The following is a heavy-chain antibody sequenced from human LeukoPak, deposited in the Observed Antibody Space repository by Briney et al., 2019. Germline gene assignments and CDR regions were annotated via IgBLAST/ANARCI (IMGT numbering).Heavy chain of an antibody. CDR1: GYTFTSYD. CDR3: ARGPHTYYDFWSGYYTGGAFDI. Sequence: GASVTVSCKASGYTFTSYDINWVRQAAGQGLEWMGWMNPNSGNTGYAQKFQGRVTMTRNTSISTAYMELSSLRSEDTAVYYCARGPHTYYDFWSGYYTGGAFDIWGQGTLVTVSS. CDR2: MNPNSGNT. D-gene: IGHD3-3*01. V-gene: IGHV1-8*01. J-gene: IGHJ4*02.